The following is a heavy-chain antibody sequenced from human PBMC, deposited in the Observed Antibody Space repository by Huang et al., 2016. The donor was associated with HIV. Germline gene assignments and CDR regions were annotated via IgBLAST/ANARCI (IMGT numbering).Heavy chain of an antibody. Sequence: EVQLLESGGGLVQRGGYLSLSCAASIFTFSTSAMRWVRQAPGSGLEWVSGISGSGSSTDYADSVKGRFTMSKDNSRNTLYLQMKSLRVEDTAIYYCAKGSERSLTGPKYQYYFDYWGQGTLVTVSS. CDR3: AKGSERSLTGPKYQYYFDY. V-gene: IGHV3-23*01. CDR1: IFTFSTSA. J-gene: IGHJ4*02. D-gene: IGHD3-3*01. CDR2: ISGSGSST.